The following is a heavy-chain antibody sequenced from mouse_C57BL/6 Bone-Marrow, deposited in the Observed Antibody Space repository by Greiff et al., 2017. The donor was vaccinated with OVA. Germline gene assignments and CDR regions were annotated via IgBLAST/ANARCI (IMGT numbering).Heavy chain of an antibody. V-gene: IGHV2-2*01. CDR2: IWSGGST. D-gene: IGHD2-2*01. Sequence: VQVVESGPGLVQPSQSLSITCTVSGFSLTSYGVHWVRQSPGKGLEWLGVIWSGGSTDYNAAFISRPSISKDNSKSQVFFKMNSLQADDTAIYYCARNWGGYDDWYFDVWGTGTTVTVAS. CDR3: ARNWGGYDDWYFDV. J-gene: IGHJ1*03. CDR1: GFSLTSYG.